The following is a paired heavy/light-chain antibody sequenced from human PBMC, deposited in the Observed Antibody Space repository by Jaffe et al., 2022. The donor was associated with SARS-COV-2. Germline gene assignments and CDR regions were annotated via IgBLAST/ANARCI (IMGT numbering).Light chain of an antibody. Sequence: DIQLTQSPSSLSASVGDRVTITCRASQTISNYLNWYQQKPGKAPEVLIYAASNLHSGVPTRFSGSGSGTDFTLTITSLQPEDFATYYCQQSYFVPRTFGQGTNVEI. J-gene: IGKJ1*01. CDR1: QTISNY. CDR3: QQSYFVPRT. V-gene: IGKV1-39*01. CDR2: AAS.
Heavy chain of an antibody. CDR2: ILYDGSKT. CDR1: GFTFSSYA. CDR3: AKDYAPMGGLLQLLETNYFDF. Sequence: QVQLVQSGGGVVQPGRSLSLPCAASGFTFSSYAMHWVRQAPGKGLEWVAVILYDGSKTHYADSVKGRFTISRDNSKNTLYLQVDNLRPEDTAVYYCAKDYAPMGGLLQLLETNYFDFWGQGTRVTVSS. J-gene: IGHJ4*02. D-gene: IGHD1-1*01. V-gene: IGHV3-30*18.